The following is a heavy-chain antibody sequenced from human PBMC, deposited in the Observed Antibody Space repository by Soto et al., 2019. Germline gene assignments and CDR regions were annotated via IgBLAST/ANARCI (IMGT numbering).Heavy chain of an antibody. Sequence: QITLKESGPTLVKPTQTLTLTCTFSGFSLSTSGVGVGWIRQPPGKALEWLALIYWDDDKRYSPSLKSRLTITKDTSKNQVVLTMTNMDPVDTATYYCAHRREYYYGSGSPWTFDYWGQGTLVTVSS. J-gene: IGHJ4*02. CDR3: AHRREYYYGSGSPWTFDY. D-gene: IGHD3-10*01. CDR2: IYWDDDK. CDR1: GFSLSTSGVG. V-gene: IGHV2-5*02.